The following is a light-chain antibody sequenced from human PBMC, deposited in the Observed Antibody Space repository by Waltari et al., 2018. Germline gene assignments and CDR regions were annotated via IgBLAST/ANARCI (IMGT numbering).Light chain of an antibody. Sequence: QSALTPPRSVSGSPGQSVPISCTGPNSDVGGYNYASWYQHHPGKAPKLMIYDVSKRPSGVPDRFSGSKSGNTASLTISGLQAEDEADYYCCSYAGSYTYVFGTGTKVTVL. CDR1: NSDVGGYNY. CDR2: DVS. J-gene: IGLJ1*01. V-gene: IGLV2-11*01. CDR3: CSYAGSYTYV.